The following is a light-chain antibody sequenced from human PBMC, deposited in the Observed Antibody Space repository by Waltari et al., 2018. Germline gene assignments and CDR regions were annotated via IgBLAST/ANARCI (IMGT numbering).Light chain of an antibody. V-gene: IGKV3-11*01. J-gene: IGKJ5*01. CDR1: QSVGSS. CDR3: QQRSNWPPIT. Sequence: EIVLTQSPVTLSLAPGERATLSCWASQSVGSSLTWHQQKPGQAPRLLSYDASNRATGVPARFNGSGSGTDFTLTIISLQSEDSAVYYCQQRSNWPPITFGQGTRLEIK. CDR2: DAS.